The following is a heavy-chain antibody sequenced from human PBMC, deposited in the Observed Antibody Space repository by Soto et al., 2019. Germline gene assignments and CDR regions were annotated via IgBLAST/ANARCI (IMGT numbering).Heavy chain of an antibody. CDR1: GGSIRSGGYS. J-gene: IGHJ4*02. CDR3: ARVPDY. V-gene: IGHV4-30-2*01. Sequence: TLSLPFAVSGGSIRSGGYSWSWIRQPPGKGLEGIGYINHRGSIYYNPSLRSRVTISVDRSKNKLSLKLSSVTAADTAVYYCARVPDYGGQGTLVTVPS. CDR2: INHRGSI.